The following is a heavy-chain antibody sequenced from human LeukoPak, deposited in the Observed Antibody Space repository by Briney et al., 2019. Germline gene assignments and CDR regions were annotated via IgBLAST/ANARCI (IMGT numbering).Heavy chain of an antibody. CDR2: INNDGRST. J-gene: IGHJ4*02. CDR3: ARWGNDYSQFDS. Sequence: GGSLRLSCAASGFTFSSHWVHWVRQAPGKGLVWVSHINNDGRSTRYADSVQGRFTISRDNSKNTLFLQMNSLRTEDTAVYFCARWGNDYSQFDSWGQGTLVTVS. CDR1: GFTFSSHW. V-gene: IGHV3-74*01. D-gene: IGHD4-11*01.